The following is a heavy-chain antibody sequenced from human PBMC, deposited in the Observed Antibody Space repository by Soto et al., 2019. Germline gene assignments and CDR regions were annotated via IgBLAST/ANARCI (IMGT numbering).Heavy chain of an antibody. CDR3: ARRYVCCYGSETGPYYYGMDV. CDR1: GYTFTGYY. V-gene: IGHV1-2*02. CDR2: INPNSGGT. D-gene: IGHD3-10*01. J-gene: IGHJ6*02. Sequence: ASVKVSCKASGYTFTGYYMHWVRQAPGQGLEWMGWINPNSGGTNYAQKFQGRVTMTRDTSISTAYMELSRLRSDDTAVYYCARRYVCCYGSETGPYYYGMDVWGQGTTVTVSS.